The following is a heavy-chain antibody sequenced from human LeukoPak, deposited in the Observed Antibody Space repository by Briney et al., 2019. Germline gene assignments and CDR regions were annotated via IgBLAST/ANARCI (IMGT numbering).Heavy chain of an antibody. CDR3: ATTRRSGYVTFDY. Sequence: ASVKVSCKASGYTFTSYGISWVRQAPGQGLEWMGWISTYNGNTNYAQKLQDGVTMATDTSTSTAYMELRSLKSDDTAVYYCATTRRSGYVTFDYWGQGTLVTVSS. CDR2: ISTYNGNT. V-gene: IGHV1-18*01. CDR1: GYTFTSYG. J-gene: IGHJ4*02. D-gene: IGHD5-12*01.